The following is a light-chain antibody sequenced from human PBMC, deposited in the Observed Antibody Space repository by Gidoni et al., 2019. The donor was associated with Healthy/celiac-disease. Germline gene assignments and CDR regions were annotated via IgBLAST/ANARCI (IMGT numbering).Light chain of an antibody. V-gene: IGKV1-5*03. CDR3: QQYNSYPT. Sequence: DIQMTQSPSTLSASVGDRVTITYRASQSISSWLAWYQQKPGKAPKLLIYKASSLESRVPSRFSGSGSGTEFTLTISSLQPDDFATYYCQQYNSYPTFGQGTKLEIK. CDR2: KAS. CDR1: QSISSW. J-gene: IGKJ2*01.